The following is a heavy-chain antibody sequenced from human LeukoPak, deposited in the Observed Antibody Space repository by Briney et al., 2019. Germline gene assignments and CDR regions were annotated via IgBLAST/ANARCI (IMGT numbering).Heavy chain of an antibody. V-gene: IGHV4-34*01. CDR3: AKRRDYVWGSYRYSVDY. CDR1: GASFSGYY. J-gene: IGHJ4*02. Sequence: SETLSLTCAVYGASFSGYYWTWIRQPPGKGLEWIGEINHSGSANYNPSLKSRVTISVDTSKNQFSLKLSSVTAADTAMYYCAKRRDYVWGSYRYSVDYWGQGTLVTVSS. D-gene: IGHD3-16*02. CDR2: INHSGSA.